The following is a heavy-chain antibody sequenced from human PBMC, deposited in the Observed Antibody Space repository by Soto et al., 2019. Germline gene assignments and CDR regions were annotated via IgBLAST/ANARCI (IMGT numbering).Heavy chain of an antibody. Sequence: GASVKVSCKASGGTFSSYAISWVRQAPGQGLEWMGGIIPIFGTANYAQKFQGRVTITADESTSTAYMELSSLRSEDTAVYYCARDLKTRRVMDVWGQGTTVTVSS. CDR2: IIPIFGTA. J-gene: IGHJ6*02. D-gene: IGHD3-9*01. CDR3: ARDLKTRRVMDV. V-gene: IGHV1-69*13. CDR1: GGTFSSYA.